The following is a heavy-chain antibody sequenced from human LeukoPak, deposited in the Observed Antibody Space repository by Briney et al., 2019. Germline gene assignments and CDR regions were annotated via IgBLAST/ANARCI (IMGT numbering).Heavy chain of an antibody. D-gene: IGHD3-22*01. CDR2: IYYSGST. CDR3: ARGVGGYYLFDAFDI. CDR1: GGSFSSSSYS. V-gene: IGHV4-39*07. J-gene: IGHJ3*02. Sequence: SETLSLTCAVYGGSFSSSSYSWGWIRQPPGKGLEWIGSIYYSGSTYYNPSLKSRVTISVDTSKNQFSLKLSSVTAADTAVYYCARGVGGYYLFDAFDIWGQGTMVTVSS.